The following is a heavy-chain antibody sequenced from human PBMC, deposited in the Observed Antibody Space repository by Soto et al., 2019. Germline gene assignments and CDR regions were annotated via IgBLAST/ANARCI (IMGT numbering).Heavy chain of an antibody. CDR3: AIDFRDLPLVY. CDR2: ISNDGSNK. CDR1: GFTFSSYG. Sequence: GGSLRLSCAASGFTFSSYGMHWVRQAPGKGLEWVALISNDGSNKDYVDSVKGRFTISRDNSKNTLYLQLDSLRSEDTAVYYCAIDFRDLPLVYSCQGTLVSGFS. V-gene: IGHV3-30*03. J-gene: IGHJ4*02.